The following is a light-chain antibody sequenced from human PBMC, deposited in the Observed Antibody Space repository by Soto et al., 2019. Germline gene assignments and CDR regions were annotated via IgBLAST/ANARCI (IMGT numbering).Light chain of an antibody. Sequence: EIVLTQSPATLSLSPGERATLSCRASQSVSSFLGWYQQKPGQAPRLLIYDASNRAPGSPARFSGSGSGTDFTLTISSLEPEDFAVYYGQQRSSWTFGKGTKVEIK. J-gene: IGKJ1*01. V-gene: IGKV3-11*01. CDR1: QSVSSF. CDR2: DAS. CDR3: QQRSSWT.